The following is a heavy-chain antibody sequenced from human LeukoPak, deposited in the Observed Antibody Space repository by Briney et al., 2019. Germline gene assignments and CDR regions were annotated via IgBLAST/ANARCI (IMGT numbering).Heavy chain of an antibody. V-gene: IGHV3-33*01. Sequence: GGSLRLSCAASGFTFSSCGMHWVRQAPGKGLEWVAVIWLDGSSKYYADSVKGRFTISRDNSRNTLSLHMDSLRAEDTAVYYCARDQIDNSHYHYGMDVWGQGTTVTVSS. CDR2: IWLDGSSK. CDR1: GFTFSSCG. CDR3: ARDQIDNSHYHYGMDV. J-gene: IGHJ6*02. D-gene: IGHD1-1*01.